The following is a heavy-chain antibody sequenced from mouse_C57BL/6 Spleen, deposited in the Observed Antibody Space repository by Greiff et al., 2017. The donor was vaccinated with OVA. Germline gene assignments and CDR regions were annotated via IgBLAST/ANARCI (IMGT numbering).Heavy chain of an antibody. D-gene: IGHD1-1*01. CDR3: ARSGDSSYIDY. J-gene: IGHJ2*01. Sequence: QVQLQQSGAELVKPGASVKISCKASGYAFSSYWLNWVKQRPGKGLEWIGQIYPGDGDTNYNGKFKGKATLTADKSSSTAYMQLSSLTSEDSAVYFCARSGDSSYIDYWGQGTTLTVSS. CDR1: GYAFSSYW. V-gene: IGHV1-80*01. CDR2: IYPGDGDT.